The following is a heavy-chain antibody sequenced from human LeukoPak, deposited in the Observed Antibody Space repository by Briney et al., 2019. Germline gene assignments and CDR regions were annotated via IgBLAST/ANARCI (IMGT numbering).Heavy chain of an antibody. CDR3: AKQMAVDYFDY. V-gene: IGHV3-30*18. J-gene: IGHJ4*02. D-gene: IGHD5-24*01. CDR1: GFTFSSYW. Sequence: GGSLRLSCAASGFTFSSYWMHWVRQAPGKGLEWVAVISFDGSNKYYADSVKGRFTISRDNAKNTLDLQMNSLRAEDTAVYYCAKQMAVDYFDYWGQGTLVTVSS. CDR2: ISFDGSNK.